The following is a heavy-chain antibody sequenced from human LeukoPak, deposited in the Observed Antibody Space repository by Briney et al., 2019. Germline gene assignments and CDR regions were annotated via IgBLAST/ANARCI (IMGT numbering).Heavy chain of an antibody. J-gene: IGHJ4*02. Sequence: SETLSLTCAVYGGSFSNYYWTWIRQTPGKGQEWIGEISHTGDITNYNPSLKSRVTISVDSSKKQFPLKVTSVTAADTGVYYCARVPDITARPCDSWGPGTLVIVSS. D-gene: IGHD1-1*01. V-gene: IGHV4-34*01. CDR2: ISHTGDIT. CDR1: GGSFSNYY. CDR3: ARVPDITARPCDS.